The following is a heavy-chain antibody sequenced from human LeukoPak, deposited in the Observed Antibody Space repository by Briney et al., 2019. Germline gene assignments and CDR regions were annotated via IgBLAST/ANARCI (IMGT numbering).Heavy chain of an antibody. Sequence: SETLSLTCTVSGYSISSGYYWGWIRQPPGKGLEWIGSIYHSGSTYYNPSLKSRVTISVDTSKNQFSLKLCSVTAADTAVYYCARDRYDFWSGYYPIYFDYWGQGTLVTVSS. V-gene: IGHV4-38-2*02. CDR2: IYHSGST. J-gene: IGHJ4*02. CDR3: ARDRYDFWSGYYPIYFDY. CDR1: GYSISSGYY. D-gene: IGHD3-3*01.